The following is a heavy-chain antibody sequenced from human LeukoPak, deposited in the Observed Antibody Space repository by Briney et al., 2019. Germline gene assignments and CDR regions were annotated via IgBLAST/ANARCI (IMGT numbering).Heavy chain of an antibody. J-gene: IGHJ4*02. CDR3: AAAAGTSLSKLPFDY. D-gene: IGHD6-13*01. CDR2: IIPIFGTA. Sequence: SVRVSCKASGGTFSSYAISWVRQAPGQGLEWMGGIIPIFGTANYAQKFQGRVTITADESTSTAYMELSSLRSEDTAVYYCAAAAGTSLSKLPFDYWGQGTLVTVSS. CDR1: GGTFSSYA. V-gene: IGHV1-69*13.